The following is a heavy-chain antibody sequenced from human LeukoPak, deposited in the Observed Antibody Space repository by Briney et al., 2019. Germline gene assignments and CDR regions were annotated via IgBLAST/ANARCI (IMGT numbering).Heavy chain of an antibody. CDR2: INPKNGGT. Sequence: ASVKVSCKASGFTFTAYYIHWVRQAPGQGLECMGWINPKNGGTTYAQNFQGRVTMTRDTSISTAYMEISSLRSDDTAVYYCARGGSGSYSGWFDPWGQGTLVTVSS. D-gene: IGHD3-10*01. V-gene: IGHV1-2*02. CDR3: ARGGSGSYSGWFDP. J-gene: IGHJ5*02. CDR1: GFTFTAYY.